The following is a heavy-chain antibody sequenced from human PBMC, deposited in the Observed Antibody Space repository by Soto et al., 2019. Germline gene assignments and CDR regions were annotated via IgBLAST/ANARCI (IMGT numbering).Heavy chain of an antibody. CDR1: GYTFTDYY. D-gene: IGHD2-8*01. CDR3: ARPPFPGCINAVCYPLDY. V-gene: IGHV1-46*01. Sequence: QVQLVQSGAEVKKPGASVKVSCKASGYTFTDYYIHWVRQAAGQGLEWMGMINPSGGSTDYAQKFRGRVTMTRDTSTGTVYRELSSLRSEDTAVYYCARPPFPGCINAVCYPLDYWGQGTLVTVSS. J-gene: IGHJ4*02. CDR2: INPSGGST.